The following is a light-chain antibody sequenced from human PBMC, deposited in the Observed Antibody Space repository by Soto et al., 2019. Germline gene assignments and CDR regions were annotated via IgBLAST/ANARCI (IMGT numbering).Light chain of an antibody. V-gene: IGKV3-11*01. CDR2: DAS. CDR1: QSVGSH. CDR3: QQHRNWPLT. Sequence: EIVLTQSPATLSLSPEERATLSCRASQSVGSHLVWYQQKPGQAPSLLIYDASNRATGIPDRFSGSGSGTEFTLTISSLEPEDFAVYFCQQHRNWPLTFGGGTKVEIK. J-gene: IGKJ4*01.